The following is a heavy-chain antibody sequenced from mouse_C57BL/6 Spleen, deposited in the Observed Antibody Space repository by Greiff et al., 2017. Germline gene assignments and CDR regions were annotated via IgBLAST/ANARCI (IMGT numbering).Heavy chain of an antibody. CDR3: ARDSNYFDD. CDR2: IRNKANGYTT. J-gene: IGHJ2*01. V-gene: IGHV7-3*01. Sequence: EVQVVESGGGLVQPGGSLSLSCAASGFTFTDYYMSWVRQPPGKALEWLGFIRNKANGYTTEYSASVKGRFTISRDNSQSILYLQMNALRAEDSATYYCARDSNYFDDWGQGTTLTVSS. CDR1: GFTFTDYY.